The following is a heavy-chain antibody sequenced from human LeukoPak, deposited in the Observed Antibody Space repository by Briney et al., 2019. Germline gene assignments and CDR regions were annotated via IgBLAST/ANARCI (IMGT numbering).Heavy chain of an antibody. J-gene: IGHJ4*02. D-gene: IGHD3-3*01. Sequence: SETLSLTCAVSGYSISSGYYWGWIRQPPGKGLEWIGSIYHSGSTYYNPSLKSRVTISVDTSKNQFSLKLSSVIAADTAVYYCAGQFKRYCDFWSGYPGLYYFDYWGQGTLVTVSS. CDR1: GYSISSGYY. V-gene: IGHV4-38-2*01. CDR3: AGQFKRYCDFWSGYPGLYYFDY. CDR2: IYHSGST.